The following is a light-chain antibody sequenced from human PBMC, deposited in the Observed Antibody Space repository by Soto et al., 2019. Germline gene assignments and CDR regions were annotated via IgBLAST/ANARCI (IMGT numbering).Light chain of an antibody. J-gene: IGLJ1*01. V-gene: IGLV2-14*01. CDR2: EVT. CDR1: SSDIGAYNY. Sequence: QSALTQPASVSGSPGQSITISCTGTSSDIGAYNYVSWYQQHPGKAPKLMIYEVTNRPSGISNRFSGSRSGNTASLSISGLQAEDEADYYCSSYSSAIAFVFGTVTKLTVL. CDR3: SSYSSAIAFV.